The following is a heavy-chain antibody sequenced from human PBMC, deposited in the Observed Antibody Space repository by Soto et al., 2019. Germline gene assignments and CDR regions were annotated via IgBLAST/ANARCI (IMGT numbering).Heavy chain of an antibody. CDR2: IYHSGST. CDR1: GGSISSGGYS. V-gene: IGHV4-30-2*01. D-gene: IGHD5-12*01. CDR3: AIAPSGYDRGGAFDI. J-gene: IGHJ3*02. Sequence: QLQLQESGSGLVKPSQTMSLTCAVSGGSISSGGYSWSWIRQPPGKGLEWIGYIYHSGSTYYNPSVKSRGTISVDMSKNHFSLKLSSVTAADTAVYYCAIAPSGYDRGGAFDIWGQGTMVTGSS.